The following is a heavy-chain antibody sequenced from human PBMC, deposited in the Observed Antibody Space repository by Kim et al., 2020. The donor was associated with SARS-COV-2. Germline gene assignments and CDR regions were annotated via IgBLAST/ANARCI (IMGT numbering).Heavy chain of an antibody. D-gene: IGHD3-10*01. CDR3: ARRRGDYGSGSYYGY. V-gene: IGHV4-34*01. Sequence: PSLKRRVTISVDTSKNQFSLKRSSVTAADTAVYYCARRRGDYGSGSYYGYWGQGTLVTVSS. J-gene: IGHJ4*02.